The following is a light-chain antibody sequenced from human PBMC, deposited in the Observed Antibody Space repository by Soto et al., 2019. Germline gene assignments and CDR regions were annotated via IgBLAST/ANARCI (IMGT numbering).Light chain of an antibody. V-gene: IGKV1-27*01. J-gene: IGKJ3*01. Sequence: DIQMTQSPSSLSASVGDRVTITCRASQGISNSLAWYQLKPGKVPKLLIFAASTLQSGVPSRFSGSGSRKDFTLTISSLQPEDVATYYCQKYNSARLFTFGPGTKVDIK. CDR1: QGISNS. CDR3: QKYNSARLFT. CDR2: AAS.